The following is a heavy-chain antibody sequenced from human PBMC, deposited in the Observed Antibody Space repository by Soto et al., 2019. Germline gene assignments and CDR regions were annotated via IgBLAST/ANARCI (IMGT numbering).Heavy chain of an antibody. V-gene: IGHV4-30-4*01. J-gene: IGHJ4*02. D-gene: IGHD2-15*01. Sequence: QVQLQESGPGLVKPSQTLSLTCTVSGGSISSGNYYWSWIRQPPGKGLEWIGFISYSGSTYYSTSLKSRVIISVDTSKSQFSLNLSFVTAAATAVYYCATMGTPATGLYFFDYWGQGSLVTVSS. CDR3: ATMGTPATGLYFFDY. CDR1: GGSISSGNYY. CDR2: ISYSGST.